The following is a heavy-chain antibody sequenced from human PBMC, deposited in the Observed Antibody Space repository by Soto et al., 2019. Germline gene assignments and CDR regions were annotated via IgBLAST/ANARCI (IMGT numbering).Heavy chain of an antibody. CDR1: GDSVSSNTAA. J-gene: IGHJ6*03. D-gene: IGHD1-7*01. Sequence: HTLTLTCVISGDSVSSNTAAWNWIRQSPSRGLEWLGRTYYRTRWYYDYAVSVRSRITVNPDTSKNQFSLQLTSVTPEDTAVYYCAGTTSHYWYYMDVWRKGTTVTVSS. V-gene: IGHV6-1*01. CDR3: AGTTSHYWYYMDV. CDR2: TYYRTRWYY.